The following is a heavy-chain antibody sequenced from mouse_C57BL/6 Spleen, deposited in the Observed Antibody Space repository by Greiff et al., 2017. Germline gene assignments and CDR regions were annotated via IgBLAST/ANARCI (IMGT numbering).Heavy chain of an antibody. CDR3: AREYYYGSSRYYFDY. J-gene: IGHJ2*01. Sequence: DVQLVESGGGLVKPGGSLKLSCAASGFTFSSYAMSWVRQTPEKRLEWVATISDGGSYTYYPDNVKGRVTISRDNAKNNLYLQMSHLKSEDTAMYYCAREYYYGSSRYYFDYWGQGTTLTVSS. V-gene: IGHV5-4*01. D-gene: IGHD1-1*01. CDR2: ISDGGSYT. CDR1: GFTFSSYA.